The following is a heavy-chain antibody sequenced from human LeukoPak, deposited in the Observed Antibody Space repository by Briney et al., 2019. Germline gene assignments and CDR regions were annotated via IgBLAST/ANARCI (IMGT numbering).Heavy chain of an antibody. CDR3: ARDYLRPGNSPFDY. J-gene: IGHJ4*02. Sequence: GGSLRLSCAASGCTFSSYAMNWVRQAPGKGLEWVSYISSSSRSIYYADSVKGRFTISRDNAKNSLYLQMNSLRDEDTAVYYCARDYLRPGNSPFDYWGQGTLVTVSS. V-gene: IGHV3-48*02. CDR1: GCTFSSYA. CDR2: ISSSSRSI.